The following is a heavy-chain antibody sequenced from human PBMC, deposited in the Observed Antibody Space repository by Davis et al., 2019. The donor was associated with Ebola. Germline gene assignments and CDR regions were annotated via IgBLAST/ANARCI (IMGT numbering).Heavy chain of an antibody. Sequence: SVKVSCKASGYTFTSHGMYWVRQAPGQGLEWMGGIIPLIHTTKVAQKFQGRVTITADESTGTGYMELSSLRSEDTAVYYCARVPWATLAGWFDPWGQGTLVTVSS. CDR2: IIPLIHTT. D-gene: IGHD1-26*01. CDR1: GYTFTSHG. CDR3: ARVPWATLAGWFDP. J-gene: IGHJ5*02. V-gene: IGHV1-69*13.